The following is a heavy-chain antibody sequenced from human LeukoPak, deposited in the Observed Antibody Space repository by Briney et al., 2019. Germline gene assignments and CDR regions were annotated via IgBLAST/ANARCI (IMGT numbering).Heavy chain of an antibody. CDR3: AGGPTPQSGGSRAFDY. J-gene: IGHJ4*02. CDR2: ISSSGSTI. CDR1: GFTFSDYY. Sequence: GGSLRLSCAASGFTFSDYYMSCIRQAPGKGLEWVSYISSSGSTIYYADSVKGRFTISRDNAKNSLYLQMNSLRAEDTAVYYCAGGPTPQSGGSRAFDYWGQGTLVTVSS. D-gene: IGHD2-15*01. V-gene: IGHV3-11*01.